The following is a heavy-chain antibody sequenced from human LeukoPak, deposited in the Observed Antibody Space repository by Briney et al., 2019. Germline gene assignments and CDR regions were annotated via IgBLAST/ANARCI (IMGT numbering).Heavy chain of an antibody. CDR3: VRLRRNNDRSGYYYYYDY. V-gene: IGHV3-21*01. D-gene: IGHD3-22*01. Sequence: GGSLRLSCAASGYTFSDFSVNWVRQAPGKGLEWVSSISVRSNYRYYADSVRGRFTISRDDARDSLFLQMNSLRAEDTAVYFCVRLRRNNDRSGYYYYYDYWGQGTLVGVSS. CDR1: GYTFSDFS. J-gene: IGHJ4*02. CDR2: ISVRSNYR.